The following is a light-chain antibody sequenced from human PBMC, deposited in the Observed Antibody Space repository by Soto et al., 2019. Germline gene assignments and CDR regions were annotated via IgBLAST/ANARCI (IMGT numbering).Light chain of an antibody. Sequence: EIVLTQSPGTLSLSPGERATLSCRASQSVSSYLAWYQQKRGQAPRLLISGASSRATGIPDRFSGSGSGTDVTLTISRLEPEDFAVYYCQQYGSSPGTCGGGTKLEIK. CDR1: QSVSSY. V-gene: IGKV3-20*01. J-gene: IGKJ4*01. CDR2: GAS. CDR3: QQYGSSPGT.